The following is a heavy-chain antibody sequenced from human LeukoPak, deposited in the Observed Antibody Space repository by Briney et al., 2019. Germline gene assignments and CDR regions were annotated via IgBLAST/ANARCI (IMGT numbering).Heavy chain of an antibody. V-gene: IGHV3-7*04. CDR3: ASDNAA. CDR2: IQPDGSEK. J-gene: IGHJ4*02. Sequence: GGSLRLSCAASGCTFSSNWMSWARQAPGKGLEWVATIQPDGSEKYYVDSVKGRFTISRDNAKTALYLQMNSLRAEDPAVYYCASDNAAWGQGTLVAVSS. CDR1: GCTFSSNW.